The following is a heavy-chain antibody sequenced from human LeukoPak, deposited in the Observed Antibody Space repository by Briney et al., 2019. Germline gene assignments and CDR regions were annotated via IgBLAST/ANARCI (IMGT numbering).Heavy chain of an antibody. D-gene: IGHD6-13*01. Sequence: GGSLRLSCAASGFTFSSYGMHWVRQAPGKGLEWVAVISYDGSNKYYADSVKGRFTTSRDNSKNTLYLQMNSLRAEDTAVYYCAKDYSSSWYEYFQHWGQGTLVTVSS. CDR1: GFTFSSYG. CDR2: ISYDGSNK. CDR3: AKDYSSSWYEYFQH. V-gene: IGHV3-30*18. J-gene: IGHJ1*01.